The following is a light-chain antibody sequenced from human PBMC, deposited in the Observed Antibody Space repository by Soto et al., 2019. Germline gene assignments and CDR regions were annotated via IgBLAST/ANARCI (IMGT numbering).Light chain of an antibody. CDR3: QQRSSYPIT. CDR2: DAS. J-gene: IGKJ5*01. CDR1: QRVTSTY. Sequence: EIVMTQSPGTLSLSPGETATLSCRASQRVTSTYLAWYQQKPGQAPRLLIYDASNRATGIPARFSGSGSGTDFTLTIASLQPEDFSTYYCQQRSSYPITFGQGTRLEIK. V-gene: IGKV3D-20*02.